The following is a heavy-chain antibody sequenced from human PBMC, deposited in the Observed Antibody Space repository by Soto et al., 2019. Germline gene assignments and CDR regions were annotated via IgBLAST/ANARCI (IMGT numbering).Heavy chain of an antibody. CDR3: ARDPFFGAFDI. D-gene: IGHD3-16*01. CDR2: INEDGSEK. Sequence: EVHLVESGGGLVQPGGCLRLSCGAAAFTFSSSWMAWVRQAPGKGLEWVATINEDGSEKEYVDSVKGRFTISRDNAKNSLYLQMNTLRVEDTAVYCCARDPFFGAFDIWGQGTMVTVSS. V-gene: IGHV3-7*01. J-gene: IGHJ3*02. CDR1: AFTFSSSW.